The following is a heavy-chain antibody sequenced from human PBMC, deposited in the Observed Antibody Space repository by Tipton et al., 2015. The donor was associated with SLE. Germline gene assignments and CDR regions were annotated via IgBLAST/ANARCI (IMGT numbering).Heavy chain of an antibody. Sequence: TLSLTCTVSGGSISSYYWSWIRQPPGKGLEWIGYIYYSGSTNYNPSLKSRVTISVDTSKNQFSLKLSPVTAADTAVYYCARGTGPDYYYMDVWGKGTTVTVSS. CDR2: IYYSGST. CDR3: ARGTGPDYYYMDV. CDR1: GGSISSYY. V-gene: IGHV4-59*01. J-gene: IGHJ6*03. D-gene: IGHD3/OR15-3a*01.